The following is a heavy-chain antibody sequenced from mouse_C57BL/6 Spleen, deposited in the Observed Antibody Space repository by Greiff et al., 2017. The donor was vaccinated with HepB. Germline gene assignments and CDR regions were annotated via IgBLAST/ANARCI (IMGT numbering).Heavy chain of an antibody. CDR1: GFTFSDYG. D-gene: IGHD2-2*01. CDR3: ARRWVTTNYYAMDY. V-gene: IGHV5-17*01. Sequence: EVMLVESGGGLVKPGGSLKLSCAASGFTFSDYGMHWVRQAPEKGLEWVAYISSGSSTIYYADTVKGRFTISRDNAKNTLFLQMTSLRSEDTAMYYCARRWVTTNYYAMDYGGQGTSVTVSS. J-gene: IGHJ4*01. CDR2: ISSGSSTI.